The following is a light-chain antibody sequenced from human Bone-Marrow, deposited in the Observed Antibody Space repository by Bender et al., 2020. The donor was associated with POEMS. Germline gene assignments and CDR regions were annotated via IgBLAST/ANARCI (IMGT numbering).Light chain of an antibody. J-gene: IGLJ3*02. CDR2: SSH. Sequence: QSVLTRPPSASGTPGQRVTISCSGGSSNIGAHAVNWYQHLPGSAPTLLIYSSHRRPSEVPDRFSGSRSGTSASLAICGLQSEDEADYYCAVWDDSLNGWVFGGGTKLIVL. CDR3: AVWDDSLNGWV. CDR1: SSNIGAHA. V-gene: IGLV1-44*01.